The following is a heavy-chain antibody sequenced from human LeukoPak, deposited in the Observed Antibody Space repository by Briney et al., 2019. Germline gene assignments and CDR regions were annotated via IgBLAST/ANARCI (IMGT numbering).Heavy chain of an antibody. CDR1: GFTFSSYA. CDR3: ARDLGSGSYNRSWFDP. Sequence: GGSLRLSCAASGFTFSSYAMHWVRQAPGKGVEWVAVISYDGSNKYYADSVKGRFTISRDNSKNTLCLQMNSLRAEDTAVYYCARDLGSGSYNRSWFDPWGQGTLVTVSS. V-gene: IGHV3-30-3*01. CDR2: ISYDGSNK. J-gene: IGHJ5*02. D-gene: IGHD3-10*01.